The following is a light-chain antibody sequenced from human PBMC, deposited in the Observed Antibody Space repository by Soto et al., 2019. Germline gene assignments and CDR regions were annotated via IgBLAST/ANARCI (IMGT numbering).Light chain of an antibody. CDR3: QSYDTTTVV. CDR1: NGDIASNS. V-gene: IGLV6-57*04. J-gene: IGLJ2*01. CDR2: ENN. Sequence: LTQPRSVSESPGKTVIISCTRSNGDIASNSVQWYQQRPGSAPTTVIYENNRRPSGVPNRFSGSTDGSSNSASLTISGLQPEDEADYYCQSYDTTTVVFGGGTKLTVL.